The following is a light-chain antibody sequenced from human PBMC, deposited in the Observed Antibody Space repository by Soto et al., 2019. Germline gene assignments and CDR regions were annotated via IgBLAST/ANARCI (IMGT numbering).Light chain of an antibody. CDR2: DSS. J-gene: IGKJ1*01. Sequence: IVLTPSPSTLSLSPVERAPLSCRASQSLSSNFLAWYQQKPGQAPRLLIYDSSTRATGFPDRFSGSGSGTDFTLTIIRLEPEDFATYYCQQYYSYPWTFGQGTKVDIK. CDR3: QQYYSYPWT. CDR1: QSLSSNF. V-gene: IGKV3-20*01.